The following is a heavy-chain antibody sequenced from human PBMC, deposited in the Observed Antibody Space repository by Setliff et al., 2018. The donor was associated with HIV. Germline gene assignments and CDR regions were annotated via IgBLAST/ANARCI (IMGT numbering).Heavy chain of an antibody. V-gene: IGHV5-51*01. Sequence: HGESLKISCKGFGYRFSNYWIGWVRQMPGKGLEWMGIIYPGDSDTRYSPSFQGQVTISADKSISTAYLQWSSLKAPDTAIYYCARGRDYIWGSYLDYWGQGTLVTVSS. D-gene: IGHD3-16*02. CDR3: ARGRDYIWGSYLDY. J-gene: IGHJ4*02. CDR1: GYRFSNYW. CDR2: IYPGDSDT.